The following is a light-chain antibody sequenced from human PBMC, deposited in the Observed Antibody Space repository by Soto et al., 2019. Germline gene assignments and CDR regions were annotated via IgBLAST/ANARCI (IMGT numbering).Light chain of an antibody. J-gene: IGKJ4*01. CDR1: QSVSSY. Sequence: EIVLTQSPATLSLSPGERATLSCRASQSVSSYLAWYQQKPGQAPRLLIYDASNRATGIPARFSGSGSGTYFTITISSLEPEDFAVYYCQQRSNSPTFGGGTKVEIK. CDR2: DAS. CDR3: QQRSNSPT. V-gene: IGKV3-11*01.